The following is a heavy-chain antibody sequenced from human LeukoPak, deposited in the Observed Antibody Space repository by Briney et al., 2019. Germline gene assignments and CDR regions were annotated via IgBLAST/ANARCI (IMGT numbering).Heavy chain of an antibody. CDR3: ASGRTDIVVVPATLRNYYSDY. D-gene: IGHD2-2*01. Sequence: ASVKVSCKASGGTFSIYDIFWVRQAPGQGLEWMGGIIPIFGTAKYAQKFQGRVTITADKSTSTAYMEVSSLRSEDTAVYYCASGRTDIVVVPATLRNYYSDYWGQGTLVTVSS. CDR1: GGTFSIYD. V-gene: IGHV1-69*06. J-gene: IGHJ4*02. CDR2: IIPIFGTA.